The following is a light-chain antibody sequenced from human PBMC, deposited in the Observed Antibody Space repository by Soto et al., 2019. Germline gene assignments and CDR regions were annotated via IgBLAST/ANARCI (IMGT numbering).Light chain of an antibody. CDR1: ESVSSN. CDR2: AVS. Sequence: EIMMTQSPATLSASPGERATLSCRASESVSSNLAWYQQKSGQPPRLLIYAVSTRATGITARFSGSGSGTEFTLTISSLQSEDFAVYYGQQYNKWPLTFGQGTKVEIK. V-gene: IGKV3-15*01. CDR3: QQYNKWPLT. J-gene: IGKJ1*01.